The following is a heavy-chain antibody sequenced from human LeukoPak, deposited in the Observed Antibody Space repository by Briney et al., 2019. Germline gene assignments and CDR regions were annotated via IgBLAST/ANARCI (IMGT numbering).Heavy chain of an antibody. D-gene: IGHD5-12*01. CDR2: INHSGST. J-gene: IGHJ4*02. Sequence: SETLSLTCAVYGGSFSGYYWSWIRQPPGKGLEWIGEINHSGSTNYNPSLKSRVTISVDTSKNQFSLKLSSVTAADTAVYYCASGRGYSGYDAVVAATPFDYWGQGTLVTVSS. V-gene: IGHV4-34*01. CDR1: GGSFSGYY. CDR3: ASGRGYSGYDAVVAATPFDY.